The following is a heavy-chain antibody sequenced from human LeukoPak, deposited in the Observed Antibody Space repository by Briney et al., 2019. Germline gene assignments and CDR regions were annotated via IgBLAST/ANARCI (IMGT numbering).Heavy chain of an antibody. D-gene: IGHD5/OR15-5a*01. CDR1: GGSIRSYY. Sequence: PSETLSLTCTVSGGSIRSYYWSWIRQPAEKGLEWIGRIYISGSTNYNPSLKSRVTMSVDTSKNQFSLKLSSVTAADTAVYYCARGRPHLPTHFDYWGQGTLVTVSS. CDR3: ARGRPHLPTHFDY. J-gene: IGHJ4*02. V-gene: IGHV4-4*07. CDR2: IYISGST.